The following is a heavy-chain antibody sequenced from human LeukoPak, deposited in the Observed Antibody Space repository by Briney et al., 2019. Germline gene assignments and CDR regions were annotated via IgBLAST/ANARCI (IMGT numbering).Heavy chain of an antibody. J-gene: IGHJ4*02. CDR1: GFTFSSYW. D-gene: IGHD4-17*01. V-gene: IGHV3-7*04. Sequence: GGSLRLSCAASGFTFSSYWMSWVRQAPGKGLEWVANIKQDGSEKYYVDSVKGRFTISRDNAKNSLYLQMNSLRAEDTAVYYCARGYGDYPADYFDYWGQGALVTVSS. CDR2: IKQDGSEK. CDR3: ARGYGDYPADYFDY.